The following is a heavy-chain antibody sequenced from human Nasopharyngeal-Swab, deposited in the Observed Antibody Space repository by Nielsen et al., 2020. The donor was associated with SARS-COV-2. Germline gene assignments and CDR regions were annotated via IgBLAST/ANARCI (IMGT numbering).Heavy chain of an antibody. J-gene: IGHJ4*02. D-gene: IGHD2-21*02. Sequence: ASVKVSCKASGYTFTGYYIHWVRQAPGQGLEWMGRINPYSGGTNYAQKLQGRVTMTRDTSISTAYMELSRLRSDDTAVYYCARDYCGGDCFPDSWGQGTLVTVSS. CDR2: INPYSGGT. V-gene: IGHV1-2*06. CDR1: GYTFTGYY. CDR3: ARDYCGGDCFPDS.